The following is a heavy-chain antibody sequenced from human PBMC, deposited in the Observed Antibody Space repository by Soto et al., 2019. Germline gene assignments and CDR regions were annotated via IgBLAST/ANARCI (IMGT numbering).Heavy chain of an antibody. V-gene: IGHV4-39*01. J-gene: IGHJ5*02. CDR2: IYYSGST. D-gene: IGHD3-9*01. CDR3: ASGYYDILTGLFWFDP. CDR1: GGSISSSSYY. Sequence: QLQLQESGPGLVKPSETLSLTCTVSGGSISSSSYYWGWIRQPPGKGLEWIGSIYYSGSTYYNPSLKSRVTISVDTSKNQFSLKLSSVTAADTAVYYCASGYYDILTGLFWFDPWGQGTLVTVSS.